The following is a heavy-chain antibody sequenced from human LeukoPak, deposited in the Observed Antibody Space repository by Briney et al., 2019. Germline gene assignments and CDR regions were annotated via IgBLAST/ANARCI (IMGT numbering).Heavy chain of an antibody. J-gene: IGHJ4*02. Sequence: ASVKVSCKTSGYTFTTYDINWVRQATGQGLEWMGWMNPNSGYTGFAQKFQGRVTMTRDTSTSTACMELNSLRSEDTAVYYCVRVYGAIDYWGQGTLVTVSS. CDR1: GYTFTTYD. V-gene: IGHV1-8*01. CDR3: VRVYGAIDY. D-gene: IGHD4-17*01. CDR2: MNPNSGYT.